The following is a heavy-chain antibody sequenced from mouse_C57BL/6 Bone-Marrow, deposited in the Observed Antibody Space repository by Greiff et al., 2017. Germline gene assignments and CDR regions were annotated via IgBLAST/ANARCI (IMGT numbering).Heavy chain of an antibody. V-gene: IGHV6-3*01. CDR1: GFTFSNYW. D-gene: IGHD1-1*01. J-gene: IGHJ4*01. CDR3: TAFYYGSSPYAMDY. Sequence: EVQGVESGGGLVQPGGSMKLSCVASGFTFSNYWMNWVRQSPEKGLEWVAQIRLKSDNYATHYAESVKGRFTISRDDSKSSVYLQMNNLRAEDTGIYYCTAFYYGSSPYAMDYWGQGTSVTVSS. CDR2: IRLKSDNYAT.